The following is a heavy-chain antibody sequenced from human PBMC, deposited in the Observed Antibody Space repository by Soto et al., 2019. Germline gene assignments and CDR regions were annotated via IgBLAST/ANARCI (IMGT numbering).Heavy chain of an antibody. CDR2: IYYSGST. CDR1: GDSVSSGSYD. CDR3: ANVNYYYYGMDV. J-gene: IGHJ6*02. Sequence: SETMALTCTVSGDSVSSGSYDWSWIRQPPGKGLEWIGYIYYSGSTNYNPSLKSRVTISVDTSKNQFSLKLSSVTAADTAVYYCANVNYYYYGMDVWGQGTTVTVSS. V-gene: IGHV4-61*01.